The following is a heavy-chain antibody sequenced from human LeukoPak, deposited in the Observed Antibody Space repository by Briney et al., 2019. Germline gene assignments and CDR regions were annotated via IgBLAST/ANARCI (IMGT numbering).Heavy chain of an antibody. CDR2: INPNSGGT. J-gene: IGHJ6*02. Sequence: ASVKVSCKASGYTFTGYYMHWVRQAPGQGLEWMGWINPNSGGTNYAQKFQGRVTMTRDTSISTAYMELGRLRSDDTAVYYCARDGYGDWMVYYYYYGMDVWGQGTTVTVSS. D-gene: IGHD4-17*01. CDR3: ARDGYGDWMVYYYYYGMDV. CDR1: GYTFTGYY. V-gene: IGHV1-2*02.